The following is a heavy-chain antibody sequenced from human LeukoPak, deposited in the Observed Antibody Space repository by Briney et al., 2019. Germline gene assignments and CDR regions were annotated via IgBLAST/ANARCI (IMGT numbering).Heavy chain of an antibody. V-gene: IGHV4-34*01. J-gene: IGHJ4*02. CDR1: GGSFSGYY. D-gene: IGHD3-3*01. CDR3: ARDSSGDDFWSGYYSLSEDYFDY. Sequence: PSETLSLTCAVYGGSFSGYYWSWIRQPPGKGLEWIGEINHSGSTNYNPSLKSRVTISVDTSKNQFSLKLSSVTAADTAVYYCARDSSGDDFWSGYYSLSEDYFDYWGQGTLVTVSS. CDR2: INHSGST.